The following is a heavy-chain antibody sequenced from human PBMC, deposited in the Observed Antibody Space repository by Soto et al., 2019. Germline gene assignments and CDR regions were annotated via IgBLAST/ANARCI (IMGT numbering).Heavy chain of an antibody. CDR3: AKDAPYCSSTSCQRGYFDY. CDR2: ISGSGGST. Sequence: GGSLRLSCAASGFTFSSYAMSWVRQAPGKGLEWVSAISGSGGSTYYADSVKGRFTISRDNSKNTLYLQMNSLRAEDTAVYYCAKDAPYCSSTSCQRGYFDYWGQGTLVTVSS. V-gene: IGHV3-23*01. J-gene: IGHJ4*02. CDR1: GFTFSSYA. D-gene: IGHD2-2*01.